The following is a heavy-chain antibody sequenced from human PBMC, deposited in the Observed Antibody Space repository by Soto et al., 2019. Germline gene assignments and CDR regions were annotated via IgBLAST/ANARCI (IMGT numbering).Heavy chain of an antibody. CDR3: ARDLYSSGYWNYHYYGMDV. CDR1: GFTFSSYW. CDR2: IKQDGSEK. Sequence: LRLSCAASGFTFSSYWMSWVRQAPGKGLEWVANIKQDGSEKYYVDSVKGRFTISRDNAKNSLYLQMDSLRAEDTAVYYCARDLYSSGYWNYHYYGMDVWGQGTTVTVSS. V-gene: IGHV3-7*01. D-gene: IGHD3-22*01. J-gene: IGHJ6*02.